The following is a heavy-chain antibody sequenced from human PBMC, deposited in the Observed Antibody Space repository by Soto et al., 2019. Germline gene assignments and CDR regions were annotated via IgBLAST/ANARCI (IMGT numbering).Heavy chain of an antibody. CDR1: GGILDSHG. CDR2: FIPIFRTL. J-gene: IGHJ4*02. D-gene: IGHD4-17*01. V-gene: IGHV1-69*01. CDR3: VRAGGTTVTGLWHFDS. Sequence: QVQLIQSEAEVKKPGSSVRVSCTASGGILDSHGFSWVRQAPGQRLEWVGGFIPIFRTLTYTEKFQARVRIAADESTNTVYLYLSSLTSEDTAVYYCVRAGGTTVTGLWHFDSWGQGTLVTVSS.